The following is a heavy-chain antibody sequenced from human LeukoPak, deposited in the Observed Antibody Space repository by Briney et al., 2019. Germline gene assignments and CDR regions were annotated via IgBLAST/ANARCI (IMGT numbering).Heavy chain of an antibody. D-gene: IGHD3-22*01. CDR3: ARDLYYDRVDKDY. J-gene: IGHJ4*02. Sequence: GGSLRLSCAASGFTFSSYWMSWVRQAPGEGMEWVANIKQDGSEKYYVDSVKGRFTISRDNAKNSLYLQMNSLRAEDTAVYYCARDLYYDRVDKDYWGQGTLVTVSS. V-gene: IGHV3-7*01. CDR2: IKQDGSEK. CDR1: GFTFSSYW.